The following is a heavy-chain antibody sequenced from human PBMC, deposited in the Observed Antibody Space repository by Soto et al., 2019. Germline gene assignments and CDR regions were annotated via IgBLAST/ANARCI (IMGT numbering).Heavy chain of an antibody. CDR2: IERVGGYT. V-gene: IGHV3-23*01. CDR1: GFTFTSHA. D-gene: IGHD6-25*01. J-gene: IGHJ4*02. CDR3: PTDTGGLPDS. Sequence: EVQLLESGGGLVQPGGSLRLSCIASGFTFTSHAMNWVRQAPGKGLEWVSTIERVGGYTHYADSVKGRFTMSRDDSKNTLFLQMNSLRADDTGVYYCPTDTGGLPDSWGQGTLVTVSS.